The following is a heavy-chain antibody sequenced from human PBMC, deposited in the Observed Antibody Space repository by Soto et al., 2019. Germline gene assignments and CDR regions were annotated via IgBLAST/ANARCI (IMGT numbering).Heavy chain of an antibody. CDR1: GFTFSNAW. J-gene: IGHJ6*02. V-gene: IGHV3-15*01. D-gene: IGHD3-10*01. CDR3: TTDVGLIYYYYYGMDV. Sequence: PGGSLRLSCAASGFTFSNAWMSWVRQAPGKGLEWVGRIKSKTDGGTTDYAAPVKGRFTISRDDSKNTLYLRMNGLKTEDTAVYYCTTDVGLIYYYYYGMDVWGQGTTVTVSS. CDR2: IKSKTDGGTT.